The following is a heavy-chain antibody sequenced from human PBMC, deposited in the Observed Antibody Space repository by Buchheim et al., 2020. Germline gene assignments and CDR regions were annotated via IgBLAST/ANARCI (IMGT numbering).Heavy chain of an antibody. D-gene: IGHD6-13*01. J-gene: IGHJ6*04. V-gene: IGHV3-48*03. CDR2: MSRSGRTT. Sequence: EVQLVESGGGLGQPGGSLRLSCVASGFTLSNFEISWVRQAPGKGLDWVSYMSRSGRTTYYADSVKGRFTISRDNAKNSVYLQMDSLRPEDTAVYYCAREDSSSSYYHGMDVWGKGT. CDR1: GFTLSNFE. CDR3: AREDSSSSYYHGMDV.